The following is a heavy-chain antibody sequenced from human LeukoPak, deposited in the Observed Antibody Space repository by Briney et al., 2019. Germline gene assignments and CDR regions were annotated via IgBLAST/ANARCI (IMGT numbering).Heavy chain of an antibody. J-gene: IGHJ4*02. CDR1: GFTFSRYK. V-gene: IGHV3-48*03. Sequence: PGGSLRLSCAASGFTFSRYKMNWVRQAPGKGLEWVSYISSSGTIIYYADSVKGRFTISRDNAKDSLYLQINSLRAADTAVYYCARGRFCSGGICYSGNYFDYWGQGTLVTVSS. CDR2: ISSSGTII. D-gene: IGHD2-15*01. CDR3: ARGRFCSGGICYSGNYFDY.